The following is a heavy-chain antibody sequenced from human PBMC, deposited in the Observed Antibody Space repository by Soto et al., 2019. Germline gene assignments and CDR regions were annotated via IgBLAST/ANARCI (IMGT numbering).Heavy chain of an antibody. D-gene: IGHD6-13*01. CDR3: ARAAYGSSTLFDY. CDR1: GYLFSSDYF. V-gene: IGHV4-38-2*01. CDR2: VYQGGST. J-gene: IGHJ4*02. Sequence: SETLALTFAVSGYLFSSDYFWGWIRQPPGKGLEWIGSVYQGGSTYYNPSLKSRVSTSVDTSKNQFSLKLSYVTAAYTAVYYCARAAYGSSTLFDYWGRGALVTVSS.